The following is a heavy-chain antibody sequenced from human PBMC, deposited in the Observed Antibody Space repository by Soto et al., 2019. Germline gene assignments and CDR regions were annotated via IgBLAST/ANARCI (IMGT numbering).Heavy chain of an antibody. CDR1: GFTFSSYA. Sequence: PGGSLRLSCAASGFTFSSYAMSWVRQAPGKGLEWVSAISGSGGSTYYADSVKGRFTISRDNSKNTLYLQMNSLRAEDTAVYYCAKDRGLGYSSGWYFGYWGQGTLVTVSS. CDR2: ISGSGGST. D-gene: IGHD6-19*01. V-gene: IGHV3-23*01. J-gene: IGHJ4*02. CDR3: AKDRGLGYSSGWYFGY.